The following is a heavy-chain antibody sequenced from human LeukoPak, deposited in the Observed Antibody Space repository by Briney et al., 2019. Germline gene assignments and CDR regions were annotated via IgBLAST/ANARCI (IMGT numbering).Heavy chain of an antibody. J-gene: IGHJ5*02. D-gene: IGHD7-27*01. CDR1: GYTFTSYG. Sequence: GASVKVSCKASGYTFTSYGISWVRQAPGQGLEWMGWMNPNSGNTGYAQKFQGRVTMTRNTSISTAYMELSSLRSEDTAVYYCARGDQNWDLSNWFDPWGQGTLVTVSS. CDR2: MNPNSGNT. V-gene: IGHV1-8*02. CDR3: ARGDQNWDLSNWFDP.